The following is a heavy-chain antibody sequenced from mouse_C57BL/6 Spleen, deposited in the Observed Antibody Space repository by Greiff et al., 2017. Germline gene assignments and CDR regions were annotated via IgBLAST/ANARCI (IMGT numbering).Heavy chain of an antibody. CDR1: GFTFSDYG. J-gene: IGHJ4*01. V-gene: IGHV5-17*01. Sequence: EVQRVESGGGLVKPGGSLKLSCAASGFTFSDYGMHWVRQAPEKGLEWVAYISSGSSTIYYADTVKGRFTISRDNAKNTLFLQMTSLRSEDTAMYYCARSYYYGSRPYAMDYWGQGTSVTVSS. CDR3: ARSYYYGSRPYAMDY. D-gene: IGHD1-1*01. CDR2: ISSGSSTI.